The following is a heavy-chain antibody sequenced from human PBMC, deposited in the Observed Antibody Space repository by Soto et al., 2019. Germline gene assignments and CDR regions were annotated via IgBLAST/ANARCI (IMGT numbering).Heavy chain of an antibody. D-gene: IGHD6-19*01. Sequence: GESLKISCKGSGYRFTNYWIGWVRQMPGKGLEWMGIINPGDSGTRYSPSFQGQVTISADKSISTAYLQWSSLKASDTAMYFCARSFTAGTAGDYWGQGTLVTVPQ. V-gene: IGHV5-51*01. J-gene: IGHJ4*02. CDR1: GYRFTNYW. CDR3: ARSFTAGTAGDY. CDR2: INPGDSGT.